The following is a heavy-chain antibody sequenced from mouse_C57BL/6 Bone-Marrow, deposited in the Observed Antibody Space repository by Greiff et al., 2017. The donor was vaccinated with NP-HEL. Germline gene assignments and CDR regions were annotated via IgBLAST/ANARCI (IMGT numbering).Heavy chain of an antibody. D-gene: IGHD2-2*01. CDR2: IYPGSGST. Sequence: QVQLQQPGAELVKPGASVKMSCKASGYTFTSYWITWVKQRPGQGLEWIGDIYPGSGSTNYNEKFKSKAKLTVDTSSSTAYMQRSSLTSEDSAVYYCARSIYYGYDGAFSPWFAYWGQGTLVTVSA. V-gene: IGHV1-55*01. CDR1: GYTFTSYW. J-gene: IGHJ3*01. CDR3: ARSIYYGYDGAFSPWFAY.